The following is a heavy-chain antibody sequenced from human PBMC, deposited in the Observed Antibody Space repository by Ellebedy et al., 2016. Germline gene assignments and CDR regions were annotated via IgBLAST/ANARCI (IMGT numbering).Heavy chain of an antibody. CDR2: MNPNSGNT. CDR1: GYSFTSYD. D-gene: IGHD4-23*01. CDR3: ARTNVVTPGYYYYYYMDV. V-gene: IGHV1-8*01. Sequence: ASVKVSXXASGYSFTSYDINWVRQATGQGLEWMGWMNPNSGNTGYAQKFQGRVTMTRNTSISTAYMELSSLRSEDTAVYYCARTNVVTPGYYYYYYMDVWGKGTTVTVSS. J-gene: IGHJ6*03.